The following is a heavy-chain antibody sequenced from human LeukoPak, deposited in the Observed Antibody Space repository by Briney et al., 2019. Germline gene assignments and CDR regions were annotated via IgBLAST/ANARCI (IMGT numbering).Heavy chain of an antibody. D-gene: IGHD3-16*02. CDR1: GGTFISYA. J-gene: IGHJ4*02. Sequence: GSSVKVPCKASGGTFISYAISWVRQAPGQGLEWMGRIIPIFGTANYAQKFQGRVTITTDESTSAAYMELSSLRSEDTAVYYCARKGGYDYVWGSYLPYYFDYWGQGTLVTVSS. CDR2: IIPIFGTA. V-gene: IGHV1-69*05. CDR3: ARKGGYDYVWGSYLPYYFDY.